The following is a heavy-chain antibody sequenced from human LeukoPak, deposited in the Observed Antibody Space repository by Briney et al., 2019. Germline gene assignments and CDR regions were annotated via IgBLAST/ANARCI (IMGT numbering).Heavy chain of an antibody. Sequence: SGPTLVSPTQTLTLTCTFSGFSLSTSGVGVGWIRQPPGKALEWLALIYWDDDKRYSPSLKSRLTITKDTSKNQVVLTMTNMDPVDTATYYCALVLRYFDEGAFDIWGQGTMVTVSS. CDR2: IYWDDDK. J-gene: IGHJ3*02. CDR1: GFSLSTSGVG. CDR3: ALVLRYFDEGAFDI. D-gene: IGHD3-9*01. V-gene: IGHV2-5*02.